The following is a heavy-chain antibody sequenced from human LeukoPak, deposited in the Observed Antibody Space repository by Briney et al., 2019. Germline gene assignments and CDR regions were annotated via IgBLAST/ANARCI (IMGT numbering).Heavy chain of an antibody. CDR1: GASISSSY. CDR3: ARGRNWFDL. V-gene: IGHV4-59*01. CDR2: IDQSGSS. Sequence: SETLSLTCPVSGASISSSYWSWIRQPPGKGVEWIGYIDQSGSSNYNPSLKRRVTTSVDPSKTQFSLKVSSVTAADTAVYYCARGRNWFDLWGQGTLVTVSS. J-gene: IGHJ5*02.